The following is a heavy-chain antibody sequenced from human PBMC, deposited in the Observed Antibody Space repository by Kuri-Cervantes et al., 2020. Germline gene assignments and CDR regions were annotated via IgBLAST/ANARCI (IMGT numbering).Heavy chain of an antibody. CDR2: IYHSGST. J-gene: IGHJ5*02. V-gene: IGHV4-38-2*01. D-gene: IGHD6-19*01. Sequence: SETLSLTCAVSGYSISSGYYWGWIRQPPGKGLEWIGSIYHSGSTYYNPSLKSRVTISVDTSKNHFSLKLRSVTAADTAVYFCARSIAVPEGVGDWFDPWGQGTLVTVSS. CDR1: GYSISSGYY. CDR3: ARSIAVPEGVGDWFDP.